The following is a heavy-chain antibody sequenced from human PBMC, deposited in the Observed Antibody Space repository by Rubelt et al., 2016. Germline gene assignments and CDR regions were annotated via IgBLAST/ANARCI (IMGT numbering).Heavy chain of an antibody. Sequence: VQLVESGGGLVQPGGSLRLSCATSGFTFSNYAMHWVRQAQGKGLECVAVISDDGTIEYYADSVKGRFTISRDNSKNTLYLQMNSLRPDDTAVYYCARVPSGSIDYWGQGTLVTVSA. D-gene: IGHD7-27*01. V-gene: IGHV3-30*04. CDR2: ISDDGTIE. CDR3: ARVPSGSIDY. CDR1: GFTFSNYA. J-gene: IGHJ4*02.